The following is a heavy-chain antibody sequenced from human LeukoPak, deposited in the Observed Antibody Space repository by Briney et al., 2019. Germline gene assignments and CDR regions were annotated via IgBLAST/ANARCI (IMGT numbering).Heavy chain of an antibody. Sequence: GGSLRLSCAASGFSFSNYGMHWVRQAPGRGLEWVAVIWYDGSKEYYADSVRGRFTISRDNSKNTLYLQMNSLRAEDTAVYYCARDRGYSYAFDYWGQGTLVTVSS. J-gene: IGHJ4*02. CDR3: ARDRGYSYAFDY. CDR1: GFSFSNYG. V-gene: IGHV3-33*01. D-gene: IGHD5-18*01. CDR2: IWYDGSKE.